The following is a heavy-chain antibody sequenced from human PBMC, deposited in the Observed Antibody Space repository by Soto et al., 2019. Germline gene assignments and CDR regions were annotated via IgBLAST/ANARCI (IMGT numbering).Heavy chain of an antibody. CDR2: MNPNSGKT. J-gene: IGHJ6*02. D-gene: IGHD6-19*01. CDR1: GYTFTSYD. V-gene: IGHV1-8*01. CDR3: ARDYSSGYDMDV. Sequence: QVQLVQSGAEVKKPGASVKVSCKASGYTFTSYDINWVRQATGQGLERMGWMNPNSGKTDYAQKFQGRVTMTRNTSISTAYMELSSLRSEDTAVYYCARDYSSGYDMDVWGQGTTVTVSS.